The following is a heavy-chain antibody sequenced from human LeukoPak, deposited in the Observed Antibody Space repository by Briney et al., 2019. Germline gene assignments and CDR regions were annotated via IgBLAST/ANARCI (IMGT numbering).Heavy chain of an antibody. CDR3: ARGWQLGGDLGDAFDI. V-gene: IGHV1-69*13. J-gene: IGHJ3*02. Sequence: SVKVSCKTSGGTFSSYTITWVRQAPGQGLEWMGGIIPIFGTTNYAQKFQARVTITADESTSTAYMELSSLRSEDTAVYYCARGWQLGGDLGDAFDIWGQGTMVTVSS. CDR1: GGTFSSYT. CDR2: IIPIFGTT. D-gene: IGHD2-21*01.